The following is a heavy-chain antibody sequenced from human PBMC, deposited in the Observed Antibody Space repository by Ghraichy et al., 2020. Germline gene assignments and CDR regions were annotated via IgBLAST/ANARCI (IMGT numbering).Heavy chain of an antibody. CDR1: GFTFSSYS. CDR2: SSFNNNVI. V-gene: IGHV3-48*01. CDR3: ARDTVGARPRDAFDI. J-gene: IGHJ3*02. Sequence: LSLTCAASGFTFSSYSMNWVRQAPGKGLEWIAYSSFNNNVIYYADSVKGRFTISRDNSKNSLYLQMDSLRGEDTGVYYCARDTVGARPRDAFDIWGQGTLVTVSS. D-gene: IGHD1-26*01.